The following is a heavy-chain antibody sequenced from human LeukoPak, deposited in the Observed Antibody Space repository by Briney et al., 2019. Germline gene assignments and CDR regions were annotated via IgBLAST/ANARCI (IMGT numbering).Heavy chain of an antibody. J-gene: IGHJ5*02. CDR3: ARDWYCSGGSCYNWFDP. Sequence: ASVKVSCMAAGYTFSSYGISWVRQAPGQGLEWMGWISSYNGKTNYAQNFQGRVTMTTDTSTSTAYMELRSLRSDDTAVYYCARDWYCSGGSCYNWFDPWGQGTLVTVSS. CDR1: GYTFSSYG. V-gene: IGHV1-18*01. D-gene: IGHD2-15*01. CDR2: ISSYNGKT.